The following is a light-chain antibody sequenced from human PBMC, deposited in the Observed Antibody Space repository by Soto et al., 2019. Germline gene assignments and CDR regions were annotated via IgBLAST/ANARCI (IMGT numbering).Light chain of an antibody. Sequence: EIVLTQSPGTLSLSPGERATLSCRASQSISSSYLAWYQQKPGQAPRLLIYGASSRATGIPDRFSGSGSGTDFTLTVSTLEPEDFAMYYCQQYGISPLTFGGGTKVEIK. J-gene: IGKJ4*01. CDR1: QSISSSY. CDR2: GAS. V-gene: IGKV3-20*01. CDR3: QQYGISPLT.